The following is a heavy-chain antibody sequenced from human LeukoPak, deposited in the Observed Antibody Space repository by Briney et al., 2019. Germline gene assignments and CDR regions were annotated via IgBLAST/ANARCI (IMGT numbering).Heavy chain of an antibody. V-gene: IGHV5-10-1*01. CDR1: GYIFTNYW. CDR2: IDPSDSYT. J-gene: IGHJ5*02. Sequence: GESLKISCKGSGYIFTNYWISWVRQMPGKGLEWMGKIDPSDSYTNYSPSFQGHVTISADKSISTTYLQWSSLKASDTAMYYCARGYCSGGSCNWLDPWGQGTLVTVSS. CDR3: ARGYCSGGSCNWLDP. D-gene: IGHD2-15*01.